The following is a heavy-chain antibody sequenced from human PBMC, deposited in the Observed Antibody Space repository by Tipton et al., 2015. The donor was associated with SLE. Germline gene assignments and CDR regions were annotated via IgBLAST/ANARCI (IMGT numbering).Heavy chain of an antibody. D-gene: IGHD2-2*01. CDR1: GFTFSSYG. CDR2: ISYDGSNK. V-gene: IGHV3-30*18. J-gene: IGHJ5*02. CDR3: AKVAGTPLPAAKSLDP. Sequence: SLRLSCAASGFTFSSYGMNWVRQAPGKGLEWVAIISYDGSNKYYADSVKGRFTISRDNSKNTLYLEMNSLRAEDTAVYYCAKVAGTPLPAAKSLDPWGQGTLVTVSS.